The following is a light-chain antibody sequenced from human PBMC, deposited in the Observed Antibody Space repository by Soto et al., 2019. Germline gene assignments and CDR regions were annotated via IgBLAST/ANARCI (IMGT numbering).Light chain of an antibody. CDR3: QQSYSTLSIT. J-gene: IGKJ5*01. V-gene: IGKV1-39*01. Sequence: IQMTQSPSSLSAYVGDRVTITCRASQSISSYLNWYQQKPGKAPKLLIYAASSLQSGVPSRFSGSGSGTDFTLTISSLQPEDFATYYCQQSYSTLSITFGQGTRLGIK. CDR1: QSISSY. CDR2: AAS.